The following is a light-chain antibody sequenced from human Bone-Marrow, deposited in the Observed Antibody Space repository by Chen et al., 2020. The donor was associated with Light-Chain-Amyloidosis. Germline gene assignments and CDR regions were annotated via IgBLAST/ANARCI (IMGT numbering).Light chain of an antibody. CDR1: LAITNS. CDR2: GAS. CDR3: QQFYTTPYT. V-gene: IGKV1-NL1*01. J-gene: IGKJ2*01. Sequence: DIHMTQSPSSLSASIGDRVTITCRASLAITNSLAWYQQKPGTAPKLLLYGASRLESGVPSRFSGSGSGTDYTLTISSLQPEDFATYFCQQFYTTPYTFGQGTKLDIK.